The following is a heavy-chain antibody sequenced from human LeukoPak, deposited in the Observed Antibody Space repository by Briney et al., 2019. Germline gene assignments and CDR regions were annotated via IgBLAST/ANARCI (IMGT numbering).Heavy chain of an antibody. V-gene: IGHV3-23*01. CDR2: DSGSASGT. CDR3: AKELGGIFGVVGGFDY. Sequence: PGGSLRLSCAASGFTFSIYAMSWVRQAPGKGLEWVAADSGSASGTNYADSVKGRFTISRDNSKNTLYLQMNSLRAGNTAAYYCAKELGGIFGVVGGFDYWGQGTLVTVSS. CDR1: GFTFSIYA. D-gene: IGHD3-3*01. J-gene: IGHJ4*02.